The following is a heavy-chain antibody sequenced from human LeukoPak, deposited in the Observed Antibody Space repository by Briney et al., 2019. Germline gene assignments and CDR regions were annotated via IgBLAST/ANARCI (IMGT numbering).Heavy chain of an antibody. Sequence: PGGSLRLSCAASGFTFSSYAMSWVRQAPGKGLEWVSAISGSGGSTYYADSVKGRFTISRDNSKNTLYLQMNSLRAEDTAVYYCARDSQLHHYDILTEGAFDICGQGTMVTVSS. CDR1: GFTFSSYA. D-gene: IGHD3-9*01. CDR3: ARDSQLHHYDILTEGAFDI. J-gene: IGHJ3*02. CDR2: ISGSGGST. V-gene: IGHV3-23*01.